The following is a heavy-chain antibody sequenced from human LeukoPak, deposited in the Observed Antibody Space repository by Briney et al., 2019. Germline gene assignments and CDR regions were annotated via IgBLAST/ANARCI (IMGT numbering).Heavy chain of an antibody. Sequence: SETLSLTCAAYGGSFSGYYWSWIRQPPGKGLEWIGEINHSGSTNYNPSLKSRVTISVDTSKNQFSLKLSSVTAADTAVYYCARVTWIQLWSEFDYWGQGTLVTVSS. V-gene: IGHV4-34*01. CDR1: GGSFSGYY. J-gene: IGHJ4*02. CDR2: INHSGST. D-gene: IGHD5-18*01. CDR3: ARVTWIQLWSEFDY.